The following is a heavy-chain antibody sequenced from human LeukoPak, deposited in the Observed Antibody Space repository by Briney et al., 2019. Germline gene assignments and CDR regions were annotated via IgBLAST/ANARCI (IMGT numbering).Heavy chain of an antibody. J-gene: IGHJ4*02. CDR1: RFNFSSYS. Sequence: GGSLRLSCAASRFNFSSYSINWVRQAPGKGLEWVSFIRYVGINKYYADSVKGRFTISRDNSKNTLYLQMNSLRAEDTAVYYCARATTYDILTGYSDYWGQGTLVTVSS. CDR3: ARATTYDILTGYSDY. CDR2: IRYVGINK. V-gene: IGHV3-30*02. D-gene: IGHD3-9*01.